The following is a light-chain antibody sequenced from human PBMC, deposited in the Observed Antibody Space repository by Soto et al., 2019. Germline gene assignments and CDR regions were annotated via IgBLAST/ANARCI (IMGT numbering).Light chain of an antibody. CDR2: GAS. Sequence: SQSVSSSYLAWYQQKPGQAPRLVIYGASSRTTGIPDRFSGSGSGTDFTLTISRLEPEDFAVYYCQQYGSSRCTFGQGTKVDI. CDR3: QQYGSSRCT. V-gene: IGKV3-20*01. J-gene: IGKJ1*01. CDR1: QSVSSSY.